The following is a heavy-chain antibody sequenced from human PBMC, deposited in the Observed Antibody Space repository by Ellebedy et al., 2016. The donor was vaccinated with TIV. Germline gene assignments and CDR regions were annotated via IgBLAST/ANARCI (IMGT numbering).Heavy chain of an antibody. V-gene: IGHV4-38-2*02. CDR1: GYSIISAYY. J-gene: IGHJ4*02. Sequence: MPSETLSLTCTVSGYSIISAYYWGWTRLSPGKGLEWLGIIFHSGSTNYNPSLKSRLTMSVDTSKNQCSLKLRSVTAADTAMYYCASSYGSGSKIDYWGQGTRVTVST. D-gene: IGHD3-10*01. CDR3: ASSYGSGSKIDY. CDR2: IFHSGST.